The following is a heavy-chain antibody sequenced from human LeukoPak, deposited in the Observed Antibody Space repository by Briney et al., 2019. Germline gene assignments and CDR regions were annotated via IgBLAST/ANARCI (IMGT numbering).Heavy chain of an antibody. J-gene: IGHJ5*02. V-gene: IGHV1-24*01. Sequence: ASVKVSCKVSGYTLTELSMHWVRQAPGKGLEWMGGFDPEDGETIYAQKFQGRVTMTEDTSTDTAYLELSSLRSEDTAVYYCATTQWLVPWFDPWGQGTLVTVSS. CDR2: FDPEDGET. CDR3: ATTQWLVPWFDP. D-gene: IGHD6-19*01. CDR1: GYTLTELS.